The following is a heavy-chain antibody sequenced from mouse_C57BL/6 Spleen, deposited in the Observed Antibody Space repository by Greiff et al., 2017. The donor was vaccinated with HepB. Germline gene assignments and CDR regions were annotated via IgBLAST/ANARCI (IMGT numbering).Heavy chain of an antibody. V-gene: IGHV5-17*01. Sequence: EVKLVDSGRGLVKPGGSLKLSCAASGFTFSDYGMHWVRQAPEKGLEWVAYISSGSSTIYYADTVKGRFTISRDNAKNTLFLQMTSLRSEDTAMYYCARIYYGNYDYFDYWGQGTTLTVSS. J-gene: IGHJ2*01. D-gene: IGHD2-1*01. CDR1: GFTFSDYG. CDR3: ARIYYGNYDYFDY. CDR2: ISSGSSTI.